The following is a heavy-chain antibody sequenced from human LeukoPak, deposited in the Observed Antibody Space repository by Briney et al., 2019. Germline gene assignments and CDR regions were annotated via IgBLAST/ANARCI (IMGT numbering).Heavy chain of an antibody. J-gene: IGHJ4*02. Sequence: GESLKISCKGSGYSFTSYWIGWVRQMPGKGLEWMGIIYPGDSDTRYSPSFQGQVTISADKSISTAYLQWSSLKASDTAMYYCARYPSQYADGYYFDYWGQGTLVTVSS. CDR1: GYSFTSYW. CDR3: ARYPSQYADGYYFDY. D-gene: IGHD2-2*01. CDR2: IYPGDSDT. V-gene: IGHV5-51*01.